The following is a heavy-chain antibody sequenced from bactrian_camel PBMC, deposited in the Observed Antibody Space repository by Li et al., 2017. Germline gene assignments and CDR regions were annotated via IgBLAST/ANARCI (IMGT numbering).Heavy chain of an antibody. CDR3: VRSNWGPTD. CDR2: SGSGGGST. Sequence: VQLVESGGGLVQPGGSLRLSCATSGFTFSTYAMSWVRQAPGKGLEWVSASGSGGGSTYYADSVKGRFTISRDNAKNTVYLQMNSLEPEDTAVYYCVRSNWGPTDWGQGTQVTVS. D-gene: IGHD7*01. J-gene: IGHJ4*01. CDR1: GFTFSTYA. V-gene: IGHV3S40*01.